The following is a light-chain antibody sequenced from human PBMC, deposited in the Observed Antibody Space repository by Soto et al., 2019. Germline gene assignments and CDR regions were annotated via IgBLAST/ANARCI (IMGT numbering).Light chain of an antibody. J-gene: IGKJ1*01. Sequence: ETLMTQSAATLSVSPGERVTLSCRASQSVNSNLAWYQQKPGQAPRLLIYGASTRVPGIPARFSGSGSGTDFTLAISSLQSEDFAVYYWQQYNNWPRTFVQGTKVEIK. V-gene: IGKV3-15*01. CDR2: GAS. CDR1: QSVNSN. CDR3: QQYNNWPRT.